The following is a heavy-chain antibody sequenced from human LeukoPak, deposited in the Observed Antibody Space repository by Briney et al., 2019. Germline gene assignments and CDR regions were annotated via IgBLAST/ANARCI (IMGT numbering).Heavy chain of an antibody. CDR3: AKYGRIGQRGTVSGSPRHDAFDI. J-gene: IGHJ3*02. CDR1: GFTFSSYA. D-gene: IGHD5-12*01. CDR2: ISGSGGST. Sequence: PGGSLRLSCAASGFTFSSYAMSWVRQAPGKGLEWVSAISGSGGSTYYADSVKGRFTISRDNSKNTLYLQMNSLRAEDTAVYYCAKYGRIGQRGTVSGSPRHDAFDIWGQGTMVTVSS. V-gene: IGHV3-23*01.